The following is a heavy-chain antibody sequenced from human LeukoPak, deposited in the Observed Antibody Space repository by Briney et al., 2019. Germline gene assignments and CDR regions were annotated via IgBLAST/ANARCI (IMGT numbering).Heavy chain of an antibody. J-gene: IGHJ5*02. V-gene: IGHV4-59*11. D-gene: IGHD2/OR15-2a*01. CDR3: AKYLRLEAKYYRDH. Sequence: PSETLSLTSTVPYAYLSSHYSSCLRQPPGKGLEWIGYISNSGSTNYNPSLKSRVTMSVDTSKNLSSLRLTSVTAADTAVYSCAKYLRLEAKYYRDHWGQGTLVTVS. CDR1: YAYLSSHY. CDR2: ISNSGST.